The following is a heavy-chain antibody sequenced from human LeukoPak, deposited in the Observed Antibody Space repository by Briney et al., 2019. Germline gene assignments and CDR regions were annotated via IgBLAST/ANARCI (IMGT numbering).Heavy chain of an antibody. D-gene: IGHD1-26*01. CDR1: GFAFSSYE. V-gene: IGHV3-48*03. CDR3: AREFDSGSGDCFQH. J-gene: IGHJ1*01. Sequence: GGSLRLSCAASGFAFSSYEMNWVRQAPGKGLEWVSFISSSSGSTTYYADSVRGRFTISRDNAKNTLYLQMSSLRAEDTAVYYCAREFDSGSGDCFQHWGQGTLVTVSS. CDR2: ISSSSGSTT.